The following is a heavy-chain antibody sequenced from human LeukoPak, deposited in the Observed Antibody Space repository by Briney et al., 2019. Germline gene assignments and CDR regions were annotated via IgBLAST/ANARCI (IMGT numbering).Heavy chain of an antibody. J-gene: IGHJ5*02. V-gene: IGHV7-4-1*02. CDR2: INTNTGNP. D-gene: IGHD6-6*01. Sequence: APVKVSCKASGYTFTSYAMNWVRQAPGQGLEWMGWINTNTGNPTYAQGFTGRFVFSLDTSVSTAYLQISSLKAEDTAVYYCARDKKGGRPQPVPGWFDPWGQGTLVTVSS. CDR1: GYTFTSYA. CDR3: ARDKKGGRPQPVPGWFDP.